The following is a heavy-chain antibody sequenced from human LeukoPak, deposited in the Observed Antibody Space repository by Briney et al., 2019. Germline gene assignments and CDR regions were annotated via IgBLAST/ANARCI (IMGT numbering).Heavy chain of an antibody. D-gene: IGHD4-17*01. CDR2: IYHSGST. V-gene: IGHV4-38-2*02. Sequence: PSETLSLTCTVSGYSISSGYYWGWIRQPSGKGLEWIGSIYHSGSTYYNPSLKSRVTISVDTSKNQFSLKLSSVTAADTAVYYCARGHMTTVTPHFDYWGQGTLVTVSS. J-gene: IGHJ4*02. CDR1: GYSISSGYY. CDR3: ARGHMTTVTPHFDY.